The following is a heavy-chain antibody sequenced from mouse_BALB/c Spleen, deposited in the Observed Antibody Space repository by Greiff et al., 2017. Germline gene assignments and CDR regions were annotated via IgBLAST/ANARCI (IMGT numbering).Heavy chain of an antibody. D-gene: IGHD2-1*01. CDR1: GFAFSSYD. CDR2: ISSGGGST. Sequence: EVQRVESGGGLVKPGGSLTLSCAASGFAFSSYDMSWVRQTPEKRLEWVAYISSGGGSTYYPDTVKGRFTISRDNAKNTLYLQMSSLKSEDTAMYYGARHRGYYGNYGAMDYWGQGTSVTVSS. J-gene: IGHJ4*01. CDR3: ARHRGYYGNYGAMDY. V-gene: IGHV5-12-1*01.